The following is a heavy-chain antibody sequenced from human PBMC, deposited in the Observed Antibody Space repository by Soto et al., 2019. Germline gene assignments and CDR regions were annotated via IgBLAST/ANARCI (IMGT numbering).Heavy chain of an antibody. V-gene: IGHV3-7*01. D-gene: IGHD2-2*01. CDR1: GFTFSSYW. Sequence: EVQLVESGGGLVQPGGSLRLSCAASGFTFSSYWMSWVRQAPGKGLEWVANIKQDGSEKYYVDSVKGRFTISRDNAKNSLYRQRNSLRAEDTVVYYGGRGRGCSTGCHNFDYWAREPWSPSPQ. CDR2: IKQDGSEK. CDR3: GRGRGCSTGCHNFDY. J-gene: IGHJ4*02.